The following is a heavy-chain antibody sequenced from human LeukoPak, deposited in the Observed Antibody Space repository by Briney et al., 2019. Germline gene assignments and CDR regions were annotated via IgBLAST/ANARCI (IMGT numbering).Heavy chain of an antibody. V-gene: IGHV4-34*01. CDR3: ARIRSRKWGFDY. D-gene: IGHD1-26*01. CDR1: GGSFIGYY. J-gene: IGHJ4*02. Sequence: SETLSLTCAVYGGSFIGYYWSWIRQPPGKGLEWIGEINHFGSTNYNPSLKSRVTISIDTSKNQFSLKLSSVTAADTAVYYCARIRSRKWGFDYWGQGTLVTVSS. CDR2: INHFGST.